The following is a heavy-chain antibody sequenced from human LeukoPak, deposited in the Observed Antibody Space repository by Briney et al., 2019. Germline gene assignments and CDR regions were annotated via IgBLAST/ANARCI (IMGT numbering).Heavy chain of an antibody. J-gene: IGHJ4*02. D-gene: IGHD3-10*01. CDR3: ARDHYYGSVLDW. CDR2: ISYDGSNK. Sequence: GRSLRLSCAASGFTFSSYAMHWVRQAPGKGLEWVAVISYDGSNKYYADSVKGRFTISRDNSKNTLYLQMNSLRAVDTAVYYCARDHYYGSVLDWWGQGTLVTVSS. CDR1: GFTFSSYA. V-gene: IGHV3-30-3*01.